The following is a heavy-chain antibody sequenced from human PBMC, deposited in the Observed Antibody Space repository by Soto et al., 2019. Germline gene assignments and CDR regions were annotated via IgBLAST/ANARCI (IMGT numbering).Heavy chain of an antibody. V-gene: IGHV4-59*11. CDR3: AGGYYYVGSGPYLYIYGMHV. Sequence: XETLSLTCTVSGGSISTHYWSWVRQVPGMGLEWIGYIYYNGNSNHNPSLKGRVTVSIAPSKSQFSLELTSVSAADTAVYYCAGGYYYVGSGPYLYIYGMHVSDQGTTGTVSS. CDR2: IYYNGNS. D-gene: IGHD3-10*02. CDR1: GGSISTHY. J-gene: IGHJ6*02.